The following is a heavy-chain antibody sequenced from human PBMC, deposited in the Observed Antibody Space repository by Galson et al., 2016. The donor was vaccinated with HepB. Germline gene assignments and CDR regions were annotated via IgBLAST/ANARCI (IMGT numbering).Heavy chain of an antibody. D-gene: IGHD6-25*01. Sequence: SLRLSCAASGYTFGNNWMSWVRQAPGKGLEWVANIKPDGSEQFYVASEKGRFTISRDNAKSLLYLQMNSLRTEDTAVYYCARDRSSATVGDYWGQGTLVTVAS. V-gene: IGHV3-7*01. CDR3: ARDRSSATVGDY. CDR1: GYTFGNNW. J-gene: IGHJ4*02. CDR2: IKPDGSEQ.